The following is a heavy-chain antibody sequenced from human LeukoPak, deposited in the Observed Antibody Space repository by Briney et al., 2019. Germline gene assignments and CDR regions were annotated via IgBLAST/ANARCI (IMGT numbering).Heavy chain of an antibody. D-gene: IGHD3-3*01. J-gene: IGHJ4*02. Sequence: GGSLRLSCAASKFTFSNFWMSWVRQAPGKGLEWVANIKEDGSETYYVDSMKGRFTISRDNAKNSLFLQMNSLRAEDTALYYCARDRVPTLWGQGTLVTVSS. CDR3: ARDRVPTL. CDR1: KFTFSNFW. CDR2: IKEDGSET. V-gene: IGHV3-7*01.